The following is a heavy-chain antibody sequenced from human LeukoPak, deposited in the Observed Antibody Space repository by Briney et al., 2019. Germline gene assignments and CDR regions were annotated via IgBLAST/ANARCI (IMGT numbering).Heavy chain of an antibody. Sequence: GGSLRLSCAASGFTFSVYWMTWVRQAPGKGLEWVPVIWYDGSNKYYADSVKGRFTISRDNSKNTVYLQMNSLRAEDTAVYYCARGGSEACFDYWGQGTLVTVSS. CDR2: IWYDGSNK. J-gene: IGHJ4*02. CDR3: ARGGSEACFDY. V-gene: IGHV3-33*01. CDR1: GFTFSVYW. D-gene: IGHD1-26*01.